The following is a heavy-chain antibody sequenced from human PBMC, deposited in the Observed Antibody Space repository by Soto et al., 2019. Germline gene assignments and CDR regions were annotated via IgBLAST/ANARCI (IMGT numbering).Heavy chain of an antibody. CDR3: AKDTSSSPYYMDV. D-gene: IGHD2-2*01. CDR1: GFTFSNFA. CDR2: ITGSTGTT. Sequence: EVQVLESGGGSVQPGGSLRLSCAASGFTFSNFAMSWVRHAPGKGLEWVSEITGSTGTTYYADSVRGRFIISRDNSQNTLHLQMNSLRPEDTAVYNCAKDTSSSPYYMDVWGKGTTVTVSS. V-gene: IGHV3-23*01. J-gene: IGHJ6*03.